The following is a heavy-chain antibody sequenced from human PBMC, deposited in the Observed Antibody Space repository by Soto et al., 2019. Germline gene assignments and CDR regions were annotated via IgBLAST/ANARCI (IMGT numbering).Heavy chain of an antibody. J-gene: IGHJ3*02. D-gene: IGHD3-3*02. CDR3: ARDTETLGPRANDALDI. CDR1: GYTFSAYT. V-gene: IGHV1-3*01. Sequence: ASVKVSCKATGYTFSAYTMNWVRQAPGQSLEWMGWINAGSGNTKYSQNFQGRVSITRDTSAGTVYMELTGLTSEDTAVYYCARDTETLGPRANDALDIWGQGTMVTVSS. CDR2: INAGSGNT.